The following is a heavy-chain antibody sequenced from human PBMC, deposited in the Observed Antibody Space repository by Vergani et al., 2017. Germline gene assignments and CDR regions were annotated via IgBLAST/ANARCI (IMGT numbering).Heavy chain of an antibody. Sequence: QITLKESGPTLVKPTQTLTLTCTFSGFSLSTSGVGVGWIRQPPGKALEWLALIYWNDDKRYSPSLKSRLTITKDTSKNQVVLTMTNMDPVDTATYYCARNWNHGGSYYFDYWGQGTLVTVSS. D-gene: IGHD1-1*01. CDR3: ARNWNHGGSYYFDY. J-gene: IGHJ4*02. CDR2: IYWNDDK. CDR1: GFSLSTSGVG. V-gene: IGHV2-5*01.